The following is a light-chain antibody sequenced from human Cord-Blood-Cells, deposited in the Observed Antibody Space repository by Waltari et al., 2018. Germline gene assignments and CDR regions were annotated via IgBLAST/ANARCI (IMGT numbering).Light chain of an antibody. CDR1: SSDVGGYNY. J-gene: IGLJ1*01. CDR3: SSYTSSSTNYV. CDR2: DVS. V-gene: IGLV2-14*03. Sequence: QSALTQPASVSGSPGQSITISCTGTSSDVGGYNYVSWYQQHPGKAPKLMIYDVSNRPSVVSTRFSGSKSGNTASLTISGLQAEDEADYYCSSYTSSSTNYVFGTGTKVTVL.